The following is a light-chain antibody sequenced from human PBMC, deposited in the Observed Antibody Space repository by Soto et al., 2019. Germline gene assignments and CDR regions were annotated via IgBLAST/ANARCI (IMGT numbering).Light chain of an antibody. Sequence: DIQVTQSPSSLSASVGDRVTISCRAGQSISRYVNWYQQKPGKAPNLLIFDASSLQSGVPSRFSGRGSGAEYALIISSLQPEDYATFFCQQSYSNLPITFGQGTRLE. CDR1: QSISRY. J-gene: IGKJ5*01. CDR3: QQSYSNLPIT. CDR2: DAS. V-gene: IGKV1-39*01.